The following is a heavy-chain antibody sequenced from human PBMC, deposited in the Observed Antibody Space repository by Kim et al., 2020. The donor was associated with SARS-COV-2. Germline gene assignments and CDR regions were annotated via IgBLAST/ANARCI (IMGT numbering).Heavy chain of an antibody. J-gene: IGHJ6*03. D-gene: IGHD2-15*01. Sequence: SETLSLTCAVYGGSFSGYYWSWIRQPPGKGLEWIGEINHSGSTNYNPSLKSRVTISVDTSKNQFSLKLSSVTAADTAVYYCARGKQDIVVVVAVYYYYYYRAVWGKGTTVTVSS. CDR2: INHSGST. CDR3: ARGKQDIVVVVAVYYYYYYRAV. CDR1: GGSFSGYY. V-gene: IGHV4-34*01.